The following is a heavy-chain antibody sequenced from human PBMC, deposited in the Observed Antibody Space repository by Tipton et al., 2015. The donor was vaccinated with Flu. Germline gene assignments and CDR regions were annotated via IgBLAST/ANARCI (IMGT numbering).Heavy chain of an antibody. J-gene: IGHJ5*02. V-gene: IGHV3-7*01. CDR3: ARDSLWFGA. Sequence: SLRLPCAASGFTFSSYWMSWVRQVPGKGLEWVANIKQDGSEKKYVDSVKGRFSISRDNARNSVYLQLNSLRAEDTAVYYCARDSLWFGAWGQGTLVTVSS. CDR1: GFTFSSYW. CDR2: IKQDGSEK.